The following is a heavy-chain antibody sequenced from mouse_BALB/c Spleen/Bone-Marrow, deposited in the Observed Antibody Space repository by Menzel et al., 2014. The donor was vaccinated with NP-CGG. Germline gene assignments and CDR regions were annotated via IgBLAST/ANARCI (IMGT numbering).Heavy chain of an antibody. CDR3: ARRALDYWYFDV. Sequence: EVKLVESGGGLVKPGGSLKLSCAASGFTFSSYDMSWVRQTPEKRLEWVAIINTGGSYTYYSDSVKGRFTISRDNAKNXLYLQMISLRSEDTAMYYCARRALDYWYFDVWGAGTTVTVSS. V-gene: IGHV5-9-3*01. CDR2: INTGGSYT. CDR1: GFTFSSYD. J-gene: IGHJ1*01.